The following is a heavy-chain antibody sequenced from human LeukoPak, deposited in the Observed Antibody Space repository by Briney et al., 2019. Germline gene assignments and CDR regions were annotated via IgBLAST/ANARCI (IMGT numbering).Heavy chain of an antibody. CDR3: ARGRGGSYSKRKYWYFDL. CDR2: IYYSGST. Sequence: SETLSLTCTVSGGSISSSSYYWGWIRQPPGKGLEWIGSIYYSGSTYYNPSLKSRVTISVDTSKNQFSLKLSSVTAADTAVYYCARGRGGSYSKRKYWYFDLWGRGTLVTVSS. D-gene: IGHD1-26*01. CDR1: GGSISSSSYY. J-gene: IGHJ2*01. V-gene: IGHV4-39*07.